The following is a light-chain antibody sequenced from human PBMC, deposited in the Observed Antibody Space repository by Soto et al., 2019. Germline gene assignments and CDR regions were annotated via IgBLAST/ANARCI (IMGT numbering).Light chain of an antibody. Sequence: EIVLTQSPGTLSLSPGERATLSYRASQSVSSNFLAWYQQKPGQAPRLLIYGASRRATGIPDRFSGSGSGTDFTLTISRLESEDFALYYCQHYGSSPSTFGQGTRLEIK. CDR1: QSVSSNF. J-gene: IGKJ5*01. V-gene: IGKV3-20*01. CDR2: GAS. CDR3: QHYGSSPST.